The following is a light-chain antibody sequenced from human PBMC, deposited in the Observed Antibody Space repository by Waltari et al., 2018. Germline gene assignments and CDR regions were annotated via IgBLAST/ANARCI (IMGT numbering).Light chain of an antibody. CDR2: GVN. Sequence: QSALTQPASVSGSPGQSITISCTGTSRDIGLYNCVSWYQLHPGEAPTLILYGVNSRPSGGSDLFSGSKSGNTASLTISGLQGDDEADYFCASCTDTIPPVVFGGGTKLTVL. CDR3: ASCTDTIPPVV. V-gene: IGLV2-14*01. CDR1: SRDIGLYNC. J-gene: IGLJ2*01.